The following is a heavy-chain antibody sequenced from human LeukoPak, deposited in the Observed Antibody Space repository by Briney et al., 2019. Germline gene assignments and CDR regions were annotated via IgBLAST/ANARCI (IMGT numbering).Heavy chain of an antibody. Sequence: ASVKVPCKASGYTFTGYYMHWVRQAPGQGLEWMGWINPNSGGTNYAQKFQGRVTMTRDTSISTAYMELSRLRSDDTAVYYCAKEPYDSSGYYSPNFDYWAREPWSPSPQ. CDR1: GYTFTGYY. V-gene: IGHV1-2*02. J-gene: IGHJ4*02. CDR3: AKEPYDSSGYYSPNFDY. D-gene: IGHD3-22*01. CDR2: INPNSGGT.